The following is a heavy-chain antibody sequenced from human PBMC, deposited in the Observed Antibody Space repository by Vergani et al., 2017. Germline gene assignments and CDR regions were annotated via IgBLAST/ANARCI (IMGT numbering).Heavy chain of an antibody. Sequence: EVHLEESGGGLVQPGGSLRLSCAASGFTFGDYYMAWIRLAPGKGLDWVSSIKRDGTETFYVDSVKGRFTISRDNANTTLDLQMNSLRDEDRGVYYCARISGGIAPYLHYLGQGTLVTVAS. CDR2: IKRDGTET. J-gene: IGHJ1*01. CDR3: ARISGGIAPYLHY. V-gene: IGHV3-7*01. CDR1: GFTFGDYY. D-gene: IGHD2-15*01.